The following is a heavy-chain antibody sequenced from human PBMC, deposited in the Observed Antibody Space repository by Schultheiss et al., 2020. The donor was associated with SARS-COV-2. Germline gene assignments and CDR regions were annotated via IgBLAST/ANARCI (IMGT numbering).Heavy chain of an antibody. V-gene: IGHV4-34*01. CDR3: ARHGGNYGWEYYYYYGMDV. D-gene: IGHD4/OR15-4a*01. J-gene: IGHJ6*02. CDR2: INHSGST. Sequence: GSLRLSCAASGFTFSDYYMSWIRQAPGKGLEWIGEINHSGSTNYSPSLKSRVTISVDTSKNQFSLKMSSVTAADTAVYYCARHGGNYGWEYYYYYGMDVWGQGTTVTVSS. CDR1: GFTFSDYY.